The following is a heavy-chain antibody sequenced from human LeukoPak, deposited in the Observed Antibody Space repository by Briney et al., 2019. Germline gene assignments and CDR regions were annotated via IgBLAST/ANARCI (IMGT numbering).Heavy chain of an antibody. CDR2: ITAYNGNT. CDR1: GYTFTSYG. CDR3: AAHPHCSSTSCYPYYYYYYMDV. V-gene: IGHV1-18*01. Sequence: GASVKVSCKASGYTFTSYGISWVRQAPGQGLEWMAWITAYNGNTNYAQKLQGRVTMTTDTSTSTAYMELRSLRSDDTAVYYCAAHPHCSSTSCYPYYYYYYMDVWGKGTTVTVSS. D-gene: IGHD2-2*01. J-gene: IGHJ6*03.